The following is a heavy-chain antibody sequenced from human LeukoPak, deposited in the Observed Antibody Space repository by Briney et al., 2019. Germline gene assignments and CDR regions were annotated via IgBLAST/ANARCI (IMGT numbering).Heavy chain of an antibody. Sequence: SGTLSLTCAVSGGSISSSNWWSWVRQPPGKGLEWIGEIYHSGSTNYNPSLKSRVTISVDKSKNQFSLRLTSVTAADTALYYCTRVLEAYFYGSMTNYFDYWGQGTLVTVSS. J-gene: IGHJ4*02. V-gene: IGHV4-4*02. CDR2: IYHSGST. CDR3: TRVLEAYFYGSMTNYFDY. CDR1: GGSISSSNW. D-gene: IGHD3-10*01.